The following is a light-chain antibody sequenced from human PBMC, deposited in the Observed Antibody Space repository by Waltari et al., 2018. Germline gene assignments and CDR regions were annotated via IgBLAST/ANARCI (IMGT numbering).Light chain of an antibody. CDR2: WAS. J-gene: IGKJ5*01. CDR1: QHILYSSNNMNF. V-gene: IGKV4-1*01. CDR3: QQYYSAPIT. Sequence: DIVMTPSPDSLAVSLGERATLHRQSCQHILYSSNNMNFLAWYQQKPGQPPKLLISWASTRESGAPDRFSGSGSGTDFTLTISSLQAEDVAVYYCQQYYSAPITFGQGTRLEIK.